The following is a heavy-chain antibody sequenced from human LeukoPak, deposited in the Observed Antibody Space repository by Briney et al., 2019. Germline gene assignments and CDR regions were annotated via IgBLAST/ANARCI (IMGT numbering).Heavy chain of an antibody. CDR1: GGSISSSSAY. CDR3: VRPRGFSYGYFDY. V-gene: IGHV4-39*01. CDR2: IYYSKNT. Sequence: PSQTLSLTCTVSGGSISSSSAYWGWIRQPPGKVLEWIGSIYYSKNTYYNPSLKSRVTISADTSKNQFSLTLGSVSATDTAVYYCVRPRGFSYGYFDYWGQGTLVTVSS. D-gene: IGHD5-18*01. J-gene: IGHJ4*02.